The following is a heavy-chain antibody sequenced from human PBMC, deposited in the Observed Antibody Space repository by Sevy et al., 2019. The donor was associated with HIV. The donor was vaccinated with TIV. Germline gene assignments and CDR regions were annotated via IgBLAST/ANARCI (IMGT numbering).Heavy chain of an antibody. D-gene: IGHD6-13*01. CDR2: ISYEGTET. J-gene: IGHJ4*01. V-gene: IGHV3-30-3*01. Sequence: GGSLRLSCAASGFAFSSHAMHWVRQAPGKGLEWVGVISYEGTETFYAASVEGRFTISMDNSKNRLSLQINSLRPEDTAVYYCARDGGYSIKWYPLYWGQGTLVTVSS. CDR1: GFAFSSHA. CDR3: ARDGGYSIKWYPLY.